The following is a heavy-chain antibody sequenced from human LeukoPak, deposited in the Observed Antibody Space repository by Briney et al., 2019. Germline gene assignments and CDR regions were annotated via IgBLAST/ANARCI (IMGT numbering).Heavy chain of an antibody. V-gene: IGHV4-34*01. Sequence: SSETLSLTCTVSGGSISSYYWSWIRQPPGKGLEWIGEINHSGSTNYNPSLKSRVTISVDTSKNQFSLKLSSVTAADTAVYYCARGRNYYDSSGYHRSYYFDYWGQGTLVTVSS. CDR2: INHSGST. J-gene: IGHJ4*02. D-gene: IGHD3-22*01. CDR1: GGSISSYY. CDR3: ARGRNYYDSSGYHRSYYFDY.